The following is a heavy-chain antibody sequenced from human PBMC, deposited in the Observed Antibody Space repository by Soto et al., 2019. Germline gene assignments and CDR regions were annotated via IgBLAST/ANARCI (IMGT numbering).Heavy chain of an antibody. V-gene: IGHV3-21*01. CDR1: GFTFSSYS. Sequence: GGSLRLSCAASGFTFSSYSMNWVRQAPGKGLEWVSSISSSSSYIYYADSVKGRFTISRDNAKNSLYLQMNSLRAEDTAVYYCARDFLDRGNYYYYYGMDVWGQGTTVTVSS. CDR2: ISSSSSYI. J-gene: IGHJ6*02. CDR3: ARDFLDRGNYYYYYGMDV. D-gene: IGHD3-3*01.